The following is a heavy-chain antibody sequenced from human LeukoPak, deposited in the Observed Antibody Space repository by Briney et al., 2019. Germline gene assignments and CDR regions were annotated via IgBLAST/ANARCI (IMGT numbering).Heavy chain of an antibody. D-gene: IGHD6-19*01. CDR3: AKADYSSGWYYFDY. CDR2: ISWNSGSI. CDR1: GFTFDDYA. V-gene: IGHV3-9*03. J-gene: IGHJ4*02. Sequence: PGGSLRLSCAASGFTFDDYAMHWARQAPGKGLEWVSGISWNSGSIGYADSVKGRFTISRDNAKNSLYLQMNSLRAEDMALYYCAKADYSSGWYYFDYWGQGTLVTVSS.